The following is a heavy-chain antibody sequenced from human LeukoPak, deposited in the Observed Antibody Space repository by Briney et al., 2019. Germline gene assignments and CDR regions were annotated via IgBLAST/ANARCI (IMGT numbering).Heavy chain of an antibody. J-gene: IGHJ6*03. CDR3: ARVGSSWLVYYYYYMDV. V-gene: IGHV1-18*01. D-gene: IGHD6-13*01. Sequence: ASVKVSCKASGYTFTSYGISWVRQAPGQGLEWMGWISAYNGNTNYAQKLQGRVTMTTDTPTSTAYMELRSLRSDDTAVYYCARVGSSWLVYYYYYMDVWGKGTTVTVSS. CDR2: ISAYNGNT. CDR1: GYTFTSYG.